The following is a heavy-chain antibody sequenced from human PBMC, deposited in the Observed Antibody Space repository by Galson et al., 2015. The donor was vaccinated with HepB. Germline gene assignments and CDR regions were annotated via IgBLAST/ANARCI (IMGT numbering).Heavy chain of an antibody. CDR3: ARGEGARDGSIAVAGLKYSGLRYYYYYMDV. V-gene: IGHV3-48*01. D-gene: IGHD6-19*01. CDR1: GFTFSSYS. J-gene: IGHJ6*03. Sequence: SLRLSCAASGFTFSSYSMNWVRQAPGKGLEWVSYISSSSSTIYYADSAKGRFTISRDNAKNSLYLQMNSLRAEDTAVYYCARGEGARDGSIAVAGLKYSGLRYYYYYMDVWGKGTTVTVSS. CDR2: ISSSSSTI.